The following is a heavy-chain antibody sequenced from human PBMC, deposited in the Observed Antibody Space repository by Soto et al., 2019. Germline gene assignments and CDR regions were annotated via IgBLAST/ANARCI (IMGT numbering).Heavy chain of an antibody. V-gene: IGHV1-69*13. CDR2: IIPIFGTA. CDR1: GGNFSSYT. J-gene: IGHJ4*02. Sequence: SVKVSGKASGGNFSSYTISWVRQAPGQGLEWMGGIIPIFGTANYAQKFQGRVTITADESTSTAYMELSSLRSEDTAVYYCARGENYDNPSEEYYFDYWGQGTLVTVSS. CDR3: ARGENYDNPSEEYYFDY. D-gene: IGHD3-22*01.